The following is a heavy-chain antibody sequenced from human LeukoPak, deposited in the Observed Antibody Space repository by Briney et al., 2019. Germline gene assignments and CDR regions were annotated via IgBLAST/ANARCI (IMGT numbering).Heavy chain of an antibody. CDR1: GGSISSTY. V-gene: IGHV4-59*01. Sequence: PSETLSLTCTVSGGSISSTYWSWIRQPPGKGLEWIGHIFHSGNTNDNPSLKSRVTISVDPSKNQFSLRLRSVTAADTAVYYCARTYYDSWGYYEVTYWGQGTLVTVSS. CDR2: IFHSGNT. CDR3: ARTYYDSWGYYEVTY. J-gene: IGHJ4*02. D-gene: IGHD3-22*01.